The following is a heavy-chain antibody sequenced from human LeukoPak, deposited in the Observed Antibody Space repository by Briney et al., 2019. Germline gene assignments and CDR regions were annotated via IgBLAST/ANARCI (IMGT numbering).Heavy chain of an antibody. CDR1: GFTVSSNY. CDR2: IYSGGST. J-gene: IGHJ6*03. V-gene: IGHV3-53*01. Sequence: GGSLRLSCAASGFTVSSNYMSWVRQAPGKGLEWVSIIYSGGSTYYADSVKGRFTISRDNSKNTLYLQMNSLRAEDTAVYYCARSPATVTSGSEYYYYMDVWGKGTTVTVSS. CDR3: ARSPATVTSGSEYYYYMDV. D-gene: IGHD4-11*01.